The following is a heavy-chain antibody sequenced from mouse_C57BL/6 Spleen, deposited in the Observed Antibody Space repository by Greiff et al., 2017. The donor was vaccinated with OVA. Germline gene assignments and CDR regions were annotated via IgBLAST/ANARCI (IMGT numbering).Heavy chain of an antibody. V-gene: IGHV1-19*01. CDR1: GYTFTDYY. D-gene: IGHD1-1*01. Sequence: VQLQQSGPVLVKPGASVKMSCKASGYTFTDYYMNWVKQSHGKSLEWIGVINPYNGGTSYNQTFKGKATLTVDKSSSTAYMELNSLTSEDSAVYYCARNYYGSRTMDYWGQGTSVTVSS. CDR3: ARNYYGSRTMDY. CDR2: INPYNGGT. J-gene: IGHJ4*01.